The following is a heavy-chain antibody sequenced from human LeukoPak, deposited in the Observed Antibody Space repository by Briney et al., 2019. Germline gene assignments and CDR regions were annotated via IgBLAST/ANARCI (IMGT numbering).Heavy chain of an antibody. CDR1: GFTFSSYG. CDR3: ARVFSGGWYLDY. CDR2: IRYDGSNK. D-gene: IGHD6-19*01. V-gene: IGHV3-30*02. Sequence: PGGSLRLSCAASGFTFSSYGVHWVRQAPGKGLEWVAFIRYDGSNKYYADSVKGRFTISRDNAKNSLYLQMNSLRAEDTAVYYCARVFSGGWYLDYWGQGTLVTVSS. J-gene: IGHJ4*02.